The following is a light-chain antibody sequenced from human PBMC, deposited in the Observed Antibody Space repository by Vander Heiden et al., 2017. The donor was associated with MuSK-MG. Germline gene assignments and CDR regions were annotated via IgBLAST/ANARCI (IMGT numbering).Light chain of an antibody. CDR2: LGS. V-gene: IGKV2-28*01. Sequence: DLVMTQSPLSLPVTPGEPASISCRSSQSLLHSNGYNYLDWYLQKPGQSPQLLIYLGSNRASGVPDRFSGSGSGTDFTLKISRVEAEDVGVYYCRQALQTLFTFGPGTKVDIK. CDR3: RQALQTLFT. CDR1: QSLLHSNGYNY. J-gene: IGKJ3*01.